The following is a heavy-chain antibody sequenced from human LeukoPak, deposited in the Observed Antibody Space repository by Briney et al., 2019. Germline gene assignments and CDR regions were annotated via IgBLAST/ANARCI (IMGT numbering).Heavy chain of an antibody. V-gene: IGHV3-74*01. D-gene: IGHD1-26*01. J-gene: IGHJ4*02. CDR3: AKIMIAPSGSYYVNAFDY. Sequence: PGGSLRLSCATSGFTLSSYWMHWVRQVPGKGLEWLSRINNDGVSTSYADSVKGRFTISRDNAKNTLYLQMNSLRAEDTAVYYCAKIMIAPSGSYYVNAFDYWGQGTLVTVSS. CDR2: INNDGVST. CDR1: GFTLSSYW.